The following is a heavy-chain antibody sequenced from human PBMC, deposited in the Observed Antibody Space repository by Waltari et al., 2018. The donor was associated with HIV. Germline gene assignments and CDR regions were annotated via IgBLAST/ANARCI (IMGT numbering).Heavy chain of an antibody. D-gene: IGHD2-15*01. J-gene: IGHJ4*02. Sequence: QVQLVQSGAEVKQPGASVKVSCKASGYTFTGYYMHWVRQAPGQGLEWMGWINPDNGGTKYAQKFQGRVTMTRDTSISTAYMELSRLRSDDTAVYYCVRDICNGGSCYSYYFDYWGQGTLVTVSS. V-gene: IGHV1-2*02. CDR1: GYTFTGYY. CDR2: INPDNGGT. CDR3: VRDICNGGSCYSYYFDY.